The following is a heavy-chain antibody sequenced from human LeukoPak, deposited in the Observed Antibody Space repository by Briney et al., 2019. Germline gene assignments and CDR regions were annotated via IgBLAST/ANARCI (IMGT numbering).Heavy chain of an antibody. CDR1: GGTFSSYT. D-gene: IGHD5-18*01. CDR2: IIPILGIA. CDR3: ARSARGYSYGHDY. J-gene: IGHJ4*02. V-gene: IGHV1-69*02. Sequence: SVKVSCKASGGTFSSYTISWVRQAPGQGLEWMGRIIPILGIANYAQKFQGRVTITADKSTSTAYMELSSLRSEDTAVCYCARSARGYSYGHDYWGQGTLVTVSS.